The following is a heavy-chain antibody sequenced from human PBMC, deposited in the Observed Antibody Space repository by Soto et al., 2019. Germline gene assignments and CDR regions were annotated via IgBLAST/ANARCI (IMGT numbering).Heavy chain of an antibody. CDR2: IYYSGST. CDR3: ARQGYGGNSAAFDI. CDR1: GGSISSYY. D-gene: IGHD4-17*01. V-gene: IGHV4-59*08. J-gene: IGHJ3*02. Sequence: PSETLSLTCTVSGGSISSYYWSWIRQPPGKGLEWIGYIYYSGSTNYNPSLKSRVTISVDTSKNQFSLKLSSVTAADTAVYYCARQGYGGNSAAFDIWGQGTMVTV.